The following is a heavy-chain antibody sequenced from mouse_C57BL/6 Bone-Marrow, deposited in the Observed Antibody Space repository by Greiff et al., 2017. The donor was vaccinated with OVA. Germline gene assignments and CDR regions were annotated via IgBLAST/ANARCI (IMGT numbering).Heavy chain of an antibody. J-gene: IGHJ3*01. V-gene: IGHV1-39*01. Sequence: EVQLQQSGPELVKPGASVKISCKASGYSFTDYNMNWVKQSNGKSLEWIGVINTNYGTASYNQKFKGKATLTLTRSSSTAYMQLNSLTSKDSAVYYCTSYCYGSKGVAYWGQGTLVSVSA. CDR2: INTNYGTA. D-gene: IGHD1-1*01. CDR3: TSYCYGSKGVAY. CDR1: GYSFTDYN.